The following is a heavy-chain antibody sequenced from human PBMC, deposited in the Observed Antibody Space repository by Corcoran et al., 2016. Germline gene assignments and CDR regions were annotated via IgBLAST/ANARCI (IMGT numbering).Heavy chain of an antibody. D-gene: IGHD6-19*01. J-gene: IGHJ6*02. CDR3: ARGAVAGTDYYHYGMDL. CDR1: GFTVSRNY. Sequence: EVQLVESGGGLIQPGGSLRLSCAASGFTVSRNYMNWVRQAPGKGLEWVSVLYTGAGTYYADSVKGRFTIYRDNSMNTLYLQMNSLRAEDTAVYYSARGAVAGTDYYHYGMDLWGQGTTVTVSS. V-gene: IGHV3-53*01. CDR2: LYTGAGT.